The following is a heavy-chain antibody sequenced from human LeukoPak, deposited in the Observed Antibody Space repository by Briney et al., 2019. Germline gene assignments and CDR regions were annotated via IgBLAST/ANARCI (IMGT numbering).Heavy chain of an antibody. Sequence: GGSLRLSCAASGFTFSSYEMNWIRQAPGKGLELVSYISSSGSTIYYADSVKGRFTISRDNAKNSLYLQMNSLRAEDTAVYYCARSSTIFGVVGDYWGQGTLVTVSS. J-gene: IGHJ4*02. D-gene: IGHD3-3*01. CDR3: ARSSTIFGVVGDY. V-gene: IGHV3-48*03. CDR2: ISSSGSTI. CDR1: GFTFSSYE.